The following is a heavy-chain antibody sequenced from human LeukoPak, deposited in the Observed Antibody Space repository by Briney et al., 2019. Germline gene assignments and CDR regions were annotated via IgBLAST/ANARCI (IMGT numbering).Heavy chain of an antibody. V-gene: IGHV4-39*01. D-gene: IGHD6-13*01. CDR1: GGSISSSSYY. Sequence: SETLSLTCTVSGGSISSSSYYWGWIRQPPGKGLEWIGSIYYSGSTYYNPSLKSRVTISVDTSKNQFSLKLSSVTAADTAVYYCAKGFSSSWIGDYMDVWGKGTTVTVSS. J-gene: IGHJ6*03. CDR2: IYYSGST. CDR3: AKGFSSSWIGDYMDV.